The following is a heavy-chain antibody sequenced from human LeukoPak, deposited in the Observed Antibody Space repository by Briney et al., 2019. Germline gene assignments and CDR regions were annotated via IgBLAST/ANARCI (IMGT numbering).Heavy chain of an antibody. CDR1: GVTFTGYA. J-gene: IGHJ4*02. Sequence: GGSLRLSCAASGVTFTGYAMSWVRQAPGKGLEWVSAISGSGGSTYYADSVKGRFTISRDNSNNTLYLQMNSLRAEDTAVYYCARDRIQVGYCSSTSCYAGGYWGQGTLVTVSS. V-gene: IGHV3-23*01. D-gene: IGHD2-2*01. CDR3: ARDRIQVGYCSSTSCYAGGY. CDR2: ISGSGGST.